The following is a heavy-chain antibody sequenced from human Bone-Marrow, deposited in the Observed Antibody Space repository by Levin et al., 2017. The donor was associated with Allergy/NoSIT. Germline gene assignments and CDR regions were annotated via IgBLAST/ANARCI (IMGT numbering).Heavy chain of an antibody. CDR2: ISRGGVNK. D-gene: IGHD4-23*01. J-gene: IGHJ4*02. CDR3: ARDGGNAWEYDY. Sequence: PGESLKISCAVSGFTFGGYEMNWVRQAPGKGLEWIAYISRGGVNKNYADAVKGRFTISEDSVKNSVYLQMNSLRAEDSGVYYCARDGGNAWEYDYWGQGTLVTVSS. V-gene: IGHV3-48*03. CDR1: GFTFGGYE.